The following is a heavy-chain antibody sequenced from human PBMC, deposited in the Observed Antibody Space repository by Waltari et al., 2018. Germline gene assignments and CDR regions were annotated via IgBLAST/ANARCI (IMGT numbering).Heavy chain of an antibody. Sequence: EVQLLESGGNLVQPGGSLRLSCAASGFTLIRYDMSWVRQAPGKGLEWGETISGTGYSTDYGDSVKGRFTISRDNSKNTLFLQMNSLRADDTAVYYCARDGYNWIPFDCWGQGTLVTVSS. CDR2: ISGTGYST. CDR1: GFTLIRYD. V-gene: IGHV3-23*01. D-gene: IGHD1-20*01. J-gene: IGHJ4*02. CDR3: ARDGYNWIPFDC.